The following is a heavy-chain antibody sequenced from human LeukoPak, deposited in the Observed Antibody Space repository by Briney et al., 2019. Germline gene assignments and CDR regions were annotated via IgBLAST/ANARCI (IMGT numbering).Heavy chain of an antibody. CDR3: ARNVEMATITPSFDY. J-gene: IGHJ4*02. CDR2: IYTSEST. V-gene: IGHV4-4*07. CDR1: GGSLSSFY. D-gene: IGHD5-24*01. Sequence: SETLSLTCTVSGGSLSSFYWGWMPQPPGKGREWIGRIYTSESTNYNPSLKSRVTMSVDTSKNQFSLKLSSVTAAGTAVYYCARNVEMATITPSFDYWGQGTLVTVSS.